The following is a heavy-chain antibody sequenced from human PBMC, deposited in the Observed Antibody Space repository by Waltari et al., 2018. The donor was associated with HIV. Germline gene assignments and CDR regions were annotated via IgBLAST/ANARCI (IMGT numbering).Heavy chain of an antibody. V-gene: IGHV3-7*01. J-gene: IGHJ4*02. D-gene: IGHD6-13*01. CDR1: GFPFSRSW. CDR2: IKEDGSEI. CDR3: ARRQQLTD. Sequence: EVRLVESGGGLVQPGGSLRLSCAASGFPFSRSWMTWVRQAPGKGLEWVANIKEDGSEIHYVDSVKGRFTISRDNAKNSLYLQMNSLRAEDTAVYYCARRQQLTDWGQGTLVTVSS.